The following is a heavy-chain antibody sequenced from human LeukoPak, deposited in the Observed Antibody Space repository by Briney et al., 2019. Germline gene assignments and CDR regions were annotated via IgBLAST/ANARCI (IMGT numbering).Heavy chain of an antibody. CDR1: GGSISSGDYY. CDR3: ARYDFWSGPNDAFDI. J-gene: IGHJ3*02. CDR2: IYYSGST. D-gene: IGHD3-3*01. V-gene: IGHV4-30-4*08. Sequence: KPSQTLSLTCTVSGGSISSGDYYWSWVRQPPGKGLEWIGYIYYSGSTYYNPSLKSRVTISVDTSKNQFSLKLSSVTAADTAVYYCARYDFWSGPNDAFDIWGQGTMVTVSS.